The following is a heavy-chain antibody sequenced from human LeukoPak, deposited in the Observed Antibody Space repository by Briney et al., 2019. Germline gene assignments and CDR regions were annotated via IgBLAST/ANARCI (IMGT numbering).Heavy chain of an antibody. CDR1: RFTFSDYY. CDR2: ISSTGTDM. J-gene: IGHJ3*02. D-gene: IGHD5-24*01. V-gene: IGHV3-11*04. CDR3: ARGILDGYNLIDAFDI. Sequence: GGSLGLSCAASRFTFSDYYMSWIRQAPGRGLEWLAYISSTGTDMLYADSLKGRFTISRDNAKNSLYLQMNSLRAEDTAAYYCARGILDGYNLIDAFDIWGQGTMVTVSS.